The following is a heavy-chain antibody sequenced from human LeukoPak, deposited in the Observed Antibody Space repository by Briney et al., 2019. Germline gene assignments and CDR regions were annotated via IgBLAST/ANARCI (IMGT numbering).Heavy chain of an antibody. D-gene: IGHD3-3*01. CDR2: ISANNGNT. CDR3: ARVPSVFGVVKYYYMDV. J-gene: IGHJ6*03. V-gene: IGHV1-18*01. Sequence: RASVKVSCKASGYTFTNFGISWVRQAPGQGLEWVGWISANNGNTDYAQKLQGRVTMTTDTSTSTAYMELRSLRSDDTAVYYCARVPSVFGVVKYYYMDVWGKGTTVTVSS. CDR1: GYTFTNFG.